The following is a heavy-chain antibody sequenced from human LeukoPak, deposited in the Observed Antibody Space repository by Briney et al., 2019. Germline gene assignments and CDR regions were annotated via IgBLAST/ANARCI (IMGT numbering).Heavy chain of an antibody. J-gene: IGHJ5*02. V-gene: IGHV3-7*01. Sequence: PGGSLRLSCAASGFTFSSYWMSWVRQAPGKGLEWVANIKQDGSEKYYVESVKGRFTISRDNAKNSLYLQMNSLGAEDTAVYYCARVVGAAAVVGHWFGPWGQGTLVTVSS. CDR1: GFTFSSYW. D-gene: IGHD6-13*01. CDR3: ARVVGAAAVVGHWFGP. CDR2: IKQDGSEK.